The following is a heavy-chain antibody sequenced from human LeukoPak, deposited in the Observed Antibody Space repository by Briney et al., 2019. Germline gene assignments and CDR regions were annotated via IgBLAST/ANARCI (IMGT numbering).Heavy chain of an antibody. Sequence: SGTLSLTCTVSGGSISSYYWSWIRQPPGKGLEWIGYIYYSGSTNYNPSLKSRVTISVDTSKNQFSLKLSSVTAADTAVYYCASGYGKFDYWGQGTLVTVSS. CDR1: GGSISSYY. CDR2: IYYSGST. J-gene: IGHJ4*02. CDR3: ASGYGKFDY. V-gene: IGHV4-59*01. D-gene: IGHD5-12*01.